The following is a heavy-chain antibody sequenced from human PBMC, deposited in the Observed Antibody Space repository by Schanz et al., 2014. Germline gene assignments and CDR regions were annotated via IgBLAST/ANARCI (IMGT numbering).Heavy chain of an antibody. CDR2: IYHSGSP. Sequence: QVQLQESGPGLVKPSETLSLTCTVSGASISFYDWNWIRQSPGKGLEWIGYIYHSGSPIYNPSLQSRVTISIDTSKTQFPQKRESVTAADTAMYFCARQGDVYRLDYWGQGTLVTVTS. CDR1: GASISFYD. V-gene: IGHV4-59*08. CDR3: ARQGDVYRLDY. D-gene: IGHD1-26*01. J-gene: IGHJ4*02.